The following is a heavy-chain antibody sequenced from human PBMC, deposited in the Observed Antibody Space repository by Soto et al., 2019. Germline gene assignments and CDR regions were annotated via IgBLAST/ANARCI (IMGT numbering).Heavy chain of an antibody. V-gene: IGHV4-39*01. CDR3: ASSSTDPRDFMYPFDA. CDR2: IYYDGNT. J-gene: IGHJ4*02. Sequence: PSETLSLTCTVSGDSITSSSHYWGWIRQPPGKGLECIANIYYDGNTYYNPSLKSRVAISLDTSKNQFSLRLNSVTAADTAVYYCASSSTDPRDFMYPFDAWGQGTLVTVSS. D-gene: IGHD2-21*01. CDR1: GDSITSSSHY.